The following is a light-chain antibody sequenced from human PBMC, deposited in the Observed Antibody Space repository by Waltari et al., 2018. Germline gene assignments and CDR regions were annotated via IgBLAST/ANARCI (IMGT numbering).Light chain of an antibody. CDR2: KAS. V-gene: IGKV1-39*01. J-gene: IGKJ2*03. Sequence: DIQMTQSPSSLSASVGDRVTITCRASENVNNYLNWYQQKPGKAPKLLIYKASTLQSGVPSRFSGSGSGTDYTFTISSLQYEDVATYYCQHGYGTPYSFGQGTKVEIK. CDR3: QHGYGTPYS. CDR1: ENVNNY.